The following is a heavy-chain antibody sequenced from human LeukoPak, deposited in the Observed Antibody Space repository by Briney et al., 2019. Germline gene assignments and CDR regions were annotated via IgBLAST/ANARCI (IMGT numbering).Heavy chain of an antibody. CDR1: GGSFSGYY. D-gene: IGHD6-13*01. Sequence: SETLSLTCAVYGGSFSGYYWSWIRQPPGKGLEWIGEINHSGSTNYNPSLKSRVTISVDTSKNQFSLKLSSVTAADTAVYYCARQGQAAADYWGQGTLVTVSS. CDR3: ARQGQAAADY. CDR2: INHSGST. V-gene: IGHV4-34*01. J-gene: IGHJ4*02.